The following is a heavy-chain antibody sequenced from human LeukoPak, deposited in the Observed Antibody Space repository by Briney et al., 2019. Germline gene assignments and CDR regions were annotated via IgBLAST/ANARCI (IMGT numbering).Heavy chain of an antibody. V-gene: IGHV1-2*02. Sequence: ASVKVSCKASGYTFTGYYMHWVRQAPGQGLEWMGWINPNSGGTNYAQKFQGRVTMTRDMSISTAYMELSRLRSDDTAVYYCARDPYYGSGSYYSYETDYWGQGTLVTVSS. CDR1: GYTFTGYY. CDR3: ARDPYYGSGSYYSYETDY. J-gene: IGHJ4*02. CDR2: INPNSGGT. D-gene: IGHD3-10*01.